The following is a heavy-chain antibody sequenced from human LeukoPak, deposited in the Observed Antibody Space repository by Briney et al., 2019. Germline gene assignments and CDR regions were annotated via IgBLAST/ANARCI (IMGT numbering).Heavy chain of an antibody. V-gene: IGHV3-21*06. CDR2: IDASGNYI. D-gene: IGHD3-22*01. J-gene: IGHJ3*02. CDR3: ARDKGVAIRAYDI. Sequence: PGGSLRLSCVASGFTFSTYNMNWVRQAPGKGLEWVSLIDASGNYIQYADSMKGRFTISRDNAQNSLFLQLNSLRVEDTAVYYCARDKGVAIRAYDIWGQGTMVTVSS. CDR1: GFTFSTYN.